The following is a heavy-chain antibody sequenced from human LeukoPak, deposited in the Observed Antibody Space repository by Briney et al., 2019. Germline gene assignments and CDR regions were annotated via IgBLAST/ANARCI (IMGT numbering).Heavy chain of an antibody. CDR2: INIDGSTT. V-gene: IGHV3-74*03. D-gene: IGHD6-19*01. J-gene: IGHJ4*02. CDR1: GFTFSSYW. Sequence: GGSLRLSCAASGFTFSSYWMHWVCQVPGKGLVWVSRINIDGSTTTYADSVKGRFTISRDNAKNTLYLQMNSLRAEDTALYYCARVGGPGWYGYWGQGTLVTVSS. CDR3: ARVGGPGWYGY.